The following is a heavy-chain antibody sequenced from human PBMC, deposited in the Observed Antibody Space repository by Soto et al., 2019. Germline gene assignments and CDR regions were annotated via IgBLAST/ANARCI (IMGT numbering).Heavy chain of an antibody. CDR3: TRGGDAYKNGH. J-gene: IGHJ4*02. D-gene: IGHD2-21*01. V-gene: IGHV4-61*01. Sequence: QVQLQESGPGLVKPSETLSLTCTVPGGYVNIGTYYWSWNRKHPGKGLEWNGFIHYSARTNYIPSLKSRVTMSVDTSKNQFSLKLTSVNAADTAVYYCTRGGDAYKNGHWGQGTLVTVSS. CDR1: GGYVNIGTYY. CDR2: IHYSART.